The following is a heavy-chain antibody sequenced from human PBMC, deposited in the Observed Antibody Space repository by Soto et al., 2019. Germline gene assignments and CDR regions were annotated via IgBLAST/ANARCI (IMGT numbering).Heavy chain of an antibody. J-gene: IGHJ4*02. CDR3: AKNVEMATTEYYFDY. D-gene: IGHD1-26*01. CDR1: GFTFDDYA. V-gene: IGHV3-9*01. CDR2: ISWNSGSI. Sequence: DVQLVESGGGLVQPGRSLRLSCAASGFTFDDYAMHWVRQAPGKGLEWVSGISWNSGSIGYADSVKGRFTISRDNAKNSLYLQMNSLRAEDTALYYCAKNVEMATTEYYFDYWGQGTLVTVSS.